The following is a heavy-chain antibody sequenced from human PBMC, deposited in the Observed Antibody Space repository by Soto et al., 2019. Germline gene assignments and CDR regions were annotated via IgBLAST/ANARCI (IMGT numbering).Heavy chain of an antibody. Sequence: EVQLLDSGGGLVQPGGSLRLSCAASGFTFSSYAMNWVRQAPGKGLEWVSVISGSGDSTYYADSVKGRFTISRDNSKNPLYLQMNSRRAEDTAVYYCARRGPGTYFDYWGQGTLVTVSS. CDR2: ISGSGDST. D-gene: IGHD6-13*01. J-gene: IGHJ4*02. CDR1: GFTFSSYA. V-gene: IGHV3-23*01. CDR3: ARRGPGTYFDY.